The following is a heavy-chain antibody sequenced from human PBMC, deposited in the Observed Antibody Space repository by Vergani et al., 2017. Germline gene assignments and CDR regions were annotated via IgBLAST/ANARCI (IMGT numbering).Heavy chain of an antibody. CDR2: VYWNDDE. J-gene: IGHJ3*01. Sequence: QITLRESGPTLVKPTQTLTLTCTFSGFSLNTGGEGVGWIRHPPGRALEWLAFVYWNDDERYSPSLKSRVTITKDTSKNEVILTMATLDPVDTATYYCVHRLGYFDWDGAFDVWGPGTMVTVSS. CDR3: VHRLGYFDWDGAFDV. CDR1: GFSLNTGGEG. V-gene: IGHV2-5*01. D-gene: IGHD3-9*01.